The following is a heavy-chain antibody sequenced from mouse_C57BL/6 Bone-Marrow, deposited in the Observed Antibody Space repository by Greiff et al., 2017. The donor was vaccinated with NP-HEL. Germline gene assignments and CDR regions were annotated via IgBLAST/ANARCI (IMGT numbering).Heavy chain of an antibody. CDR2: ISSGGSYT. J-gene: IGHJ3*01. CDR1: GFTFSSYG. V-gene: IGHV5-6*01. Sequence: EVMLVESGGDLVKPGGSLKLSCAASGFTFSSYGMSWVRQTPDKRLEWVATISSGGSYTYYLDSVKGRFTISRDNAKNTLYLQMSSLKSEDTAMYYCARDWDPFAYWGQGTLVTVSA. D-gene: IGHD4-1*01. CDR3: ARDWDPFAY.